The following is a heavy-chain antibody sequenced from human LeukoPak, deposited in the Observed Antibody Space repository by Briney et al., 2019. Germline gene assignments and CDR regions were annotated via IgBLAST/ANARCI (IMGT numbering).Heavy chain of an antibody. D-gene: IGHD4-11*01. CDR2: ISSSSSYI. J-gene: IGHJ3*02. CDR1: GFTFSSYS. CDR3: ARERWRRPTEGHSAFDI. Sequence: KPGGSLRLSCAASGFTFSSYSMNWVRQAPGKGLEWVSSISSSSSYIYYADSVKGRFTISRDNAKNSLYLQMNSLRAEDTAVYYCARERWRRPTEGHSAFDIWGQGTMVTVSS. V-gene: IGHV3-21*01.